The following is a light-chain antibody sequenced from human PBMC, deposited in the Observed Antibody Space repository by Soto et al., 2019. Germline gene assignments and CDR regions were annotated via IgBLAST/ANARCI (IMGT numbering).Light chain of an antibody. CDR1: QSVRSL. J-gene: IGKJ1*01. Sequence: VMTQSPFRLPGSQRERATLYCRASQSVRSLLAWYQQKPGQAPRLLIHDTTTRATGIPARFSGCGSGTEFTLTISSLQPDDLGVYYCQQHNNWPRTFGQGTKVDTK. CDR3: QQHNNWPRT. CDR2: DTT. V-gene: IGKV3-15*01.